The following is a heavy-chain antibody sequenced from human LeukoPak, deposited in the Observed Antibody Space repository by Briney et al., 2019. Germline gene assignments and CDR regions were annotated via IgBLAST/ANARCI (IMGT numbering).Heavy chain of an antibody. D-gene: IGHD3-16*01. V-gene: IGHV4-31*03. J-gene: IGHJ6*02. CDR1: GGSISSGGYF. CDR3: ARLDLSDAGYYYGMDV. CDR2: IYYSGRT. Sequence: PSQTLSLTCTVSGGSISSGGYFRNWIRQHPGKGLEWIGYIYYSGRTYCNPSLKSRLSISVDTSKNQFSLKLSSVTAADTAVYYCARLDLSDAGYYYGMDVWGQGTTVTVSS.